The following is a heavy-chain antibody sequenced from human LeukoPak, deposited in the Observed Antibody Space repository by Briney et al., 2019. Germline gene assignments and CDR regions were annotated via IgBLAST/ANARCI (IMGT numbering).Heavy chain of an antibody. V-gene: IGHV4-34*01. CDR1: GGSFRGYY. CDR2: INHSGST. CDR3: ARAWSCSGGSCYGALGY. D-gene: IGHD2-15*01. Sequence: SETLSLTCAVYGGSFRGYYWSWIRPPTERGLEWMGEINHSGSTNYNPSLKSRVTISVDTSKNQFSLKLSSVTAADTAVYYCARAWSCSGGSCYGALGYWGQGTLVTVSS. J-gene: IGHJ4*02.